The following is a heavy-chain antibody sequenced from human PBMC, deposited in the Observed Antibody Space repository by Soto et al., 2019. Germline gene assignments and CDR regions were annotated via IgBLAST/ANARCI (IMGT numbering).Heavy chain of an antibody. J-gene: IGHJ4*02. CDR1: GFTFNTYA. CDR3: AKDSYCTNGVCFFDS. Sequence: GGSLRLSCAASGFTFNTYAMTWVRQAPGKGLEWVSAISGSGSSAYYADSVKGRFTISRDNSKNMLYLQMSSLRAEDTAIYYCAKDSYCTNGVCFFDSWGQGTLVTVSS. CDR2: ISGSGSSA. D-gene: IGHD2-8*01. V-gene: IGHV3-23*01.